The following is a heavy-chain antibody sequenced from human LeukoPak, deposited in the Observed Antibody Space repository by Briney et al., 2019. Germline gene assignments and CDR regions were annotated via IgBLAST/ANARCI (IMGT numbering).Heavy chain of an antibody. Sequence: GGSLRLSCAASGFTFSSYSMNWGRQAPGKGREWGSSISSSSSYIYYADSVKGRFTIYRDNAKNSLYLQMNSLRAEDTAVYYCARERVPAATLDAFDIWGQGTMVTVSS. CDR2: ISSSSSYI. V-gene: IGHV3-21*01. CDR1: GFTFSSYS. CDR3: ARERVPAATLDAFDI. D-gene: IGHD2-2*01. J-gene: IGHJ3*02.